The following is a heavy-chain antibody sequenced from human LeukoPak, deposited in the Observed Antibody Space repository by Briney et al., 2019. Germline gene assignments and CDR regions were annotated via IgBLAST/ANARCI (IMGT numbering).Heavy chain of an antibody. CDR2: INPDSGGT. V-gene: IGHV1-2*02. D-gene: IGHD3-22*01. J-gene: IGHJ4*02. Sequence: ASVKVSCKASGYTFTGYHIHWVRQAPGQGLEWMGWINPDSGGTYYAQNFQGRVTMTRDTSISTAYMELSRLRSDDTAVYYCARGGLSDYYDSSGYYFRFDYWGQGTLVTVSS. CDR3: ARGGLSDYYDSSGYYFRFDY. CDR1: GYTFTGYH.